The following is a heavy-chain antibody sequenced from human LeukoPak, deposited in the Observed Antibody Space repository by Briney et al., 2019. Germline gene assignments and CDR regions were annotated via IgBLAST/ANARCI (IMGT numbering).Heavy chain of an antibody. D-gene: IGHD3-22*01. J-gene: IGHJ3*02. CDR3: AKVRMITMIAYDAFDI. CDR1: GFTFRNYA. CDR2: ISGSGVST. Sequence: GGSLRLSCAASGFTFRNYAMSWVRQAPGKGLEWVSAISGSGVSTYYADSVKGRFIISRDNSKNTLYLQMNSLRAEDTAVYYCAKVRMITMIAYDAFDIWGQGTMVTVSS. V-gene: IGHV3-23*01.